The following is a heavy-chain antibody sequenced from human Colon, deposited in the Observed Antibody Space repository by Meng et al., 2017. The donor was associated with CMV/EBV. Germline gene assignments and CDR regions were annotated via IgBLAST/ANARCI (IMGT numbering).Heavy chain of an antibody. J-gene: IGHJ4*02. CDR1: GYTFGSHY. D-gene: IGHD3/OR15-3a*01. CDR2: MNPSAGTT. V-gene: IGHV1-46*01. Sequence: ASVKVSCKAFGYTFGSHYLHWVRQAPGHGFEWMGVMNPSAGTTNYVQKFQGRVTMTRDTATSTAYMELSSLRSDDTAVYYCAKGEAAPFWTGSNYFESWGQGTLVTVSS. CDR3: AKGEAAPFWTGSNYFES.